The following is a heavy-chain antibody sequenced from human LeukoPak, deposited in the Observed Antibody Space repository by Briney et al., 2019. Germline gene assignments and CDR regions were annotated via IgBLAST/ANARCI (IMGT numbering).Heavy chain of an antibody. Sequence: GASVKVSCKASGYTLTSYYMHWVRQAPGQGLEWMGIINPSGGSTSYAQKFQGRVTMTRDTSTSTVYMELSSLRSEDTAVYYCARTGSLYYDFVWGSFDYWGQGTLVTVAS. V-gene: IGHV1-46*01. D-gene: IGHD3-16*01. CDR2: INPSGGST. J-gene: IGHJ4*02. CDR1: GYTLTSYY. CDR3: ARTGSLYYDFVWGSFDY.